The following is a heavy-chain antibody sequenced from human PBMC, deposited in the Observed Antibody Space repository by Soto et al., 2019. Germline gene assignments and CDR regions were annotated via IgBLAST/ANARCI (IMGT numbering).Heavy chain of an antibody. Sequence: RGGSLRLSCAAFGATFSSYWMRWVRQAPGKGLVWVSRINSDGSSTSYADSVKGRFTISRDNAKNTPYLQMNSLRAEDTAVYYCAREPSECPTLDYWGQGTLVTVSS. V-gene: IGHV3-74*01. J-gene: IGHJ4*02. D-gene: IGHD3-3*01. CDR3: AREPSECPTLDY. CDR1: GATFSSYW. CDR2: INSDGSST.